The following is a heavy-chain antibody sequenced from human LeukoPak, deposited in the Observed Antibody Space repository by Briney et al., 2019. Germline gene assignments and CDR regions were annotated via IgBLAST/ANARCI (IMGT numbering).Heavy chain of an antibody. CDR2: INTNTGNP. V-gene: IGHV7-4-1*02. J-gene: IGHJ6*03. CDR3: ARDVSPSSSWYGEGYYYYMDV. D-gene: IGHD6-13*01. Sequence: GASVKVSCKASGYTFTSYAMNWVRQAPGQGLEWMGWINTNTGNPTYAQGFTGRFVFSLDTSVSTAYLQISSLKAEDTAVYYCARDVSPSSSWYGEGYYYYMDVWGKGTTVTVSS. CDR1: GYTFTSYA.